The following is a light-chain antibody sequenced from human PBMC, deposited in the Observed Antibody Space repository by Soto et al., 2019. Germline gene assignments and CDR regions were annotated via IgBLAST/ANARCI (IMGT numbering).Light chain of an antibody. CDR3: NSYTSSSTLYV. CDR1: SSDIGTYNY. V-gene: IGLV2-14*01. J-gene: IGLJ1*01. CDR2: EVS. Sequence: QSALTQPASVSGSPGQSITISCTGTSSDIGTYNYVSWYQQHPGKAPKLMLYEVSNRPSGVSNRFFGSKSGNTASLTISGLQAEDEADYFCNSYTSSSTLYVFGTGTNVTVL.